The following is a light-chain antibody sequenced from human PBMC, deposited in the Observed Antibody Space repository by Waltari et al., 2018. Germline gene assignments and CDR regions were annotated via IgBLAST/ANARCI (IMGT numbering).Light chain of an antibody. V-gene: IGKV4-1*01. CDR1: PSVLSSYHNKNY. J-gene: IGKJ1*01. Sequence: IVMTQSQDSLAVSLGARATINCNSSPSVLSSYHNKNYIAWYQQKPGQPPKLLIYWASNRESGFPDRFSGSGSGTDFTLTISSLQAEDVAVYYCQQYYSAPQTFGQGTKVESK. CDR2: WAS. CDR3: QQYYSAPQT.